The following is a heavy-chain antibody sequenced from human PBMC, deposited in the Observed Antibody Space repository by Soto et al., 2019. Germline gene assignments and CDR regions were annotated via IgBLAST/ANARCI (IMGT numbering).Heavy chain of an antibody. J-gene: IGHJ4*02. CDR3: ATSIAVAGTVGYFDY. V-gene: IGHV1-69*02. D-gene: IGHD6-19*01. CDR2: IIPILGIA. Sequence: QVQLVQSGAEVKKPGSSVKVSCKASGGTFSSYTISWVRQAPGQGLEWMGRIIPILGIANYAQKFRGRVTITADKSTSTAYMELSSLRSEDTAVYYCATSIAVAGTVGYFDYWGQGTLVTVSS. CDR1: GGTFSSYT.